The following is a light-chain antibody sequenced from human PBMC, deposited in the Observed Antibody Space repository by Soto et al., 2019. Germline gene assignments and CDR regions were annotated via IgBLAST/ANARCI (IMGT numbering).Light chain of an antibody. CDR2: DVS. J-gene: IGLJ2*01. V-gene: IGLV2-14*01. Sequence: QSALTQPASVSGSPGQSITISCTGTSSDVGGYDHVSWYQQHPGKAPRLMIYDVSNRPSGVSNRFSGSKSANTASLTISGLQAEDEADYYCSSYTSSTVVFAAGTQLTVL. CDR3: SSYTSSTVV. CDR1: SSDVGGYDH.